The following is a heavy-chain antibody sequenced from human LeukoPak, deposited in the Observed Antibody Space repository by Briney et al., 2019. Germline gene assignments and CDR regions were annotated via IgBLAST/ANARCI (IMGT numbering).Heavy chain of an antibody. CDR2: IKQDGSEK. Sequence: PGGSLRLSCAASGFIFSSYWMSWVRQAPGKGLEWVANIKQDGSEKYYVDSVKGRFTISRDNAKNSLYLQMNSLRAEDTAVYYCARDWYSSSWYGDYYYGMDVWGQGTTVTVSS. CDR1: GFIFSSYW. D-gene: IGHD6-13*01. CDR3: ARDWYSSSWYGDYYYGMDV. V-gene: IGHV3-7*01. J-gene: IGHJ6*02.